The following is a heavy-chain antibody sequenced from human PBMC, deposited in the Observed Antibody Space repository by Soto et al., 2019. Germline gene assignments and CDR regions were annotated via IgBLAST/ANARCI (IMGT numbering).Heavy chain of an antibody. CDR3: ARDLIGCFGSSSCGYYYYGMDV. J-gene: IGHJ6*02. D-gene: IGHD6-6*01. V-gene: IGHV1-69*13. Sequence: SVKVSCKASGGTFTSYAISWVRQAPGQGLEWMGGIIPNFGTANYAQKFQGRVTITADESTSTAYMELSSLRSEDTAVYYCARDLIGCFGSSSCGYYYYGMDVWGQGTTVTVSS. CDR2: IIPNFGTA. CDR1: GGTFTSYA.